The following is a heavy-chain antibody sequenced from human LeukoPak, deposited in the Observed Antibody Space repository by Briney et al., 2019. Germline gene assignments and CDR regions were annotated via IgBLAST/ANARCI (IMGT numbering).Heavy chain of an antibody. Sequence: GGSLRLSCAASGFTFSSYWMSWVRQAPGKGLEWVSAISGSGGSTYYADSVKGRFTISRDNSKNTLYLQMNSLRAEDTAVYYCAKDGLCSSTSCRNDAFDIWGQGTMVTVSS. J-gene: IGHJ3*02. D-gene: IGHD2-2*01. CDR2: ISGSGGST. V-gene: IGHV3-23*01. CDR3: AKDGLCSSTSCRNDAFDI. CDR1: GFTFSSYW.